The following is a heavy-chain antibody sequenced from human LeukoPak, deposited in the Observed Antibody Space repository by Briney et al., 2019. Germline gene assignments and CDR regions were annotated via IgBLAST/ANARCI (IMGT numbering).Heavy chain of an antibody. CDR1: GGSISSYY. V-gene: IGHV4-59*08. Sequence: SETLPLTCTVSGGSISSYYWSWIRQPPRKALEWIGYIYYSGSTNYDPSLKSRVTISVDTSKNQFSLKLSSVTAADTAVYYCARRHLSGYYFDYWGQGTLVTVSS. D-gene: IGHD3-10*01. J-gene: IGHJ4*02. CDR2: IYYSGST. CDR3: ARRHLSGYYFDY.